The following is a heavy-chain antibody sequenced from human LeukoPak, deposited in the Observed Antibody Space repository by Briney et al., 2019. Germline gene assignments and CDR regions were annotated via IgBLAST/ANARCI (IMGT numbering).Heavy chain of an antibody. CDR2: IWDDGSEK. Sequence: PGTSLRLSCAASGFTFSSYGMHWVRQAPGKGLEWVAVIWDDGSEKYYADSVKGRFSISRDNSKNTLYLQVNSLRAEDTAVYYCASPAGLGYFDWFPAYGMDVWGQGTTVTVSS. J-gene: IGHJ6*02. CDR1: GFTFSSYG. D-gene: IGHD3-9*01. V-gene: IGHV3-33*01. CDR3: ASPAGLGYFDWFPAYGMDV.